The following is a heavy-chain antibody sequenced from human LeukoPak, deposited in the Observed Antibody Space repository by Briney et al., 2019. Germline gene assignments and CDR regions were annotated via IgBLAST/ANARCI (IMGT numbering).Heavy chain of an antibody. CDR2: INPSGGST. J-gene: IGHJ6*03. D-gene: IGHD2-2*02. CDR3: ARSVGPAAITYYYMDV. Sequence: GASVKVSCKASGYTFTSYYMHWVRPATGQGLEWMGIINPSGGSTSYAQKFQGRVTMTRDMSTSTVYMELSSLRSEDTAVYYCARSVGPAAITYYYMDVWGKGTTVTVSS. V-gene: IGHV1-46*01. CDR1: GYTFTSYY.